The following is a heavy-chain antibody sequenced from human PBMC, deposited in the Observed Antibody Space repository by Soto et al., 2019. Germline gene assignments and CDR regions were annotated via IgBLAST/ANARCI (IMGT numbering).Heavy chain of an antibody. Sequence: GESLKISCKGAGYSITSYWIGWERQMPGKGLEWMGIIYPGASDTRYSPSFQGQVTISADKSISTAYLQWSSLKASDTAMYYCATLHSSGYLFLWGQGTMVAVSS. CDR2: IYPGASDT. CDR3: ATLHSSGYLFL. J-gene: IGHJ3*01. V-gene: IGHV5-51*01. CDR1: GYSITSYW. D-gene: IGHD3-22*01.